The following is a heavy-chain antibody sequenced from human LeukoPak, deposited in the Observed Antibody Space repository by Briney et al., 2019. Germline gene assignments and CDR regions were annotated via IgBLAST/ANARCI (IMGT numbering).Heavy chain of an antibody. CDR3: ATVPGDN. J-gene: IGHJ4*02. CDR2: ISSSSIYI. V-gene: IGHV3-21*01. CDR1: GFTFSSYS. Sequence: PGGSLRLSCAASGFTFSSYSMTWVRQAPGKGLEWVSSISSSSIYIYYADSVKGRFTISRDNAKNSPYLQMNSLRPEDTAVYYCATVPGDNWGQGTLVTVSS.